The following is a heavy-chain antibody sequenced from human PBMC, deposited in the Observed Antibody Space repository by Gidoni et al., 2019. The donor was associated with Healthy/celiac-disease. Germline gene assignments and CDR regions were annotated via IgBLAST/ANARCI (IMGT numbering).Heavy chain of an antibody. CDR3: ARRRRGYSSGWYDY. CDR2: INQSGST. J-gene: IGHJ4*02. Sequence: QVQLQQWGAGLLQPSATLSLTCAVYGGSFSGYYWGWIRQPPGKGLEWIGEINQSGSTNYNPSLKSRVTISVDTSKNQFSLKLSSVTAADTAVYYCARRRRGYSSGWYDYWGQGTLVTVSS. V-gene: IGHV4-34*01. D-gene: IGHD6-19*01. CDR1: GGSFSGYY.